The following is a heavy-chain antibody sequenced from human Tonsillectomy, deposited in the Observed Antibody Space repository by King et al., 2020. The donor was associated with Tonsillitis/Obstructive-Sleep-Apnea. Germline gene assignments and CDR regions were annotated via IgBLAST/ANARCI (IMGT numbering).Heavy chain of an antibody. CDR1: GFTVSSNY. Sequence: QLVQSGGGLIQPGGSLRLSCAASGFTVSSNYMSWVRQAPGKGLEWGSVIYIGGRTYYADSVKGRFTISRDNSKNTLYLQMNSLRAEGTAVYYCARVEAVAGTRWFDPWGQGTLVTVSS. D-gene: IGHD6-19*01. CDR2: IYIGGRT. V-gene: IGHV3-53*01. CDR3: ARVEAVAGTRWFDP. J-gene: IGHJ5*02.